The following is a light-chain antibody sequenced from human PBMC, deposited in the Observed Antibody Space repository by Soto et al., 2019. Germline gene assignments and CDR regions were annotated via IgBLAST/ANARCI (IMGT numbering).Light chain of an antibody. Sequence: EIVMTKAPATLSVSPGERATLSCRASQSVTSNLAWYQQKPGQPPRRLIYGASTRATDIPARFSGSGSWTEFTLTISSLQSEDFAVYYCQQYNNWPLSFGGGTKVEIK. CDR1: QSVTSN. V-gene: IGKV3-15*01. J-gene: IGKJ4*01. CDR2: GAS. CDR3: QQYNNWPLS.